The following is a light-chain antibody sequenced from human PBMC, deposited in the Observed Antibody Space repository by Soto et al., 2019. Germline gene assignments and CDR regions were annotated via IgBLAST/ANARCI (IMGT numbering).Light chain of an antibody. Sequence: QSVLSQPPSASGTPGQRVTISCSGSSPNIGRKTVNWYQQLPGTAPKLLIYSNNQRPAGVPDRVSGSKAGTSVSLAISGRQGEDEADEYGATWDASLNGVVFGGGTKLTVL. CDR3: ATWDASLNGVV. J-gene: IGLJ2*01. CDR2: SNN. CDR1: SPNIGRKT. V-gene: IGLV1-44*01.